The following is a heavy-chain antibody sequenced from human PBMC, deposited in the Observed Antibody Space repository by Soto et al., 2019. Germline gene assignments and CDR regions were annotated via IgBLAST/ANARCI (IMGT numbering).Heavy chain of an antibody. CDR1: GGSISSFY. J-gene: IGHJ4*02. CDR2: IYYIGST. Sequence: SETLSLTXTVSGGSISSFYWSWIRQPPGTGLEWIGYIYYIGSTNCNPSLKSRVSISVDTSKNQFSLKLSSVTAADTAVYYCARHYDFWSGYYDYWGQGTLVTVSS. V-gene: IGHV4-59*01. D-gene: IGHD3-3*01. CDR3: ARHYDFWSGYYDY.